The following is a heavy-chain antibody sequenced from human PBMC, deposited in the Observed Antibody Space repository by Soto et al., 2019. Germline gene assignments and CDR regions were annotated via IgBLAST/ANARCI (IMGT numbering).Heavy chain of an antibody. CDR1: GYTFTSYG. V-gene: IGHV1-18*01. Sequence: QVQLVQSGAEVKKPGASVKVSCKASGYTFTSYGISWVRQAPGQGLEWMGWISAYNGNTNYAQMLQGRVTMTTDTSRSTAYMELRSLRSDETAVYYCASHILPSGDIVVVPAAGDWGQGTLVTVCS. CDR2: ISAYNGNT. J-gene: IGHJ4*02. D-gene: IGHD2-2*01. CDR3: ASHILPSGDIVVVPAAGD.